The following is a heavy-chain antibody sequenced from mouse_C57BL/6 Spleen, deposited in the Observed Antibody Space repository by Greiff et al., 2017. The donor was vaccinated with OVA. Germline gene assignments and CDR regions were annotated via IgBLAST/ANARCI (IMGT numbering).Heavy chain of an antibody. CDR3: ARREDYDTMDY. CDR1: GYTFTSYW. V-gene: IGHV1-59*01. CDR2: IDPSDSYT. J-gene: IGHJ4*01. Sequence: VQLQQPGAELVRPGTSVKLSCKASGYTFTSYWMHWVKQRPGQGLEWIGVIDPSDSYTNYNQKFKGNATLTVDTSSSTAYMQLSSLTSEDSAVYYCARREDYDTMDYWGQGTSVTVSS. D-gene: IGHD2-4*01.